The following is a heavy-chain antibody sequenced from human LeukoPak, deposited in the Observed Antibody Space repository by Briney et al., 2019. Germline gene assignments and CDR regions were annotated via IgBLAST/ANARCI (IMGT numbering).Heavy chain of an antibody. CDR1: GFTFSSYW. J-gene: IGHJ4*02. Sequence: SGGSLRLSCAASGFTFSSYWMHWVRQAPGKGLVWVSRINSDGSSTSYADSVKGRFTISRDNAKNTLYLQMNSLRAEDTAVYYCARFSRDGYNYDYWGQGTLVTVSS. CDR3: ARFSRDGYNYDY. D-gene: IGHD5-12*01. V-gene: IGHV3-74*01. CDR2: INSDGSST.